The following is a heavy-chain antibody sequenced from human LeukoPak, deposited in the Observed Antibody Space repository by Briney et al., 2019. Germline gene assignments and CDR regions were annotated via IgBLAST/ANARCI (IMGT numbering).Heavy chain of an antibody. CDR1: GFTFSGYS. D-gene: IGHD6-6*01. Sequence: PGGSLRLSCAASGFTFSGYSMNWVRQAPGKGLEWVSYISSSSSTIYYADSVKGRFTISRDNAKNSLYLQMNSLRAEDTAVYYCARDVYSSSFDYWGQGTLVTVSS. CDR2: ISSSSSTI. J-gene: IGHJ4*02. CDR3: ARDVYSSSFDY. V-gene: IGHV3-48*01.